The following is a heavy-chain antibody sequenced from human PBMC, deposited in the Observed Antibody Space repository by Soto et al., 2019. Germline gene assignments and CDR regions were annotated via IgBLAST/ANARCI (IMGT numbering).Heavy chain of an antibody. CDR2: INWNDDM. J-gene: IGHJ3*01. CDR3: AHRHDLGGFDV. D-gene: IGHD2-15*01. V-gene: IGHV2-5*01. CDR1: GFSLNTRAVG. Sequence: QITLKESGPPLVKPTQTLTLTCTFSGFSLNTRAVGVGWIRQPPGKALEWLALINWNDDMRYSPSLKDRLTLTKDTSKNHVVLTMTNIDFVDTATYYCAHRHDLGGFDVWGKGTTVTVSS.